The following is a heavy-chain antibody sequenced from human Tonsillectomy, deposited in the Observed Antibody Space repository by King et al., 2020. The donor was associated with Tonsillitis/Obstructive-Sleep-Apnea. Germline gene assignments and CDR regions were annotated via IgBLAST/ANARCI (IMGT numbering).Heavy chain of an antibody. J-gene: IGHJ2*01. CDR3: ASETTVTALYWYFDL. V-gene: IGHV3-7*04. D-gene: IGHD4-17*01. Sequence: VQMVESGGGLVQPGGSLRLSCAASGCTFSSYWMSWVRQAPGKGLEWVANIKQDGSEKYYVDSVKGRFTISRDNAKNSLYLQMNSLRAEDTAVYYCASETTVTALYWYFDLWGRGTLVTVSS. CDR1: GCTFSSYW. CDR2: IKQDGSEK.